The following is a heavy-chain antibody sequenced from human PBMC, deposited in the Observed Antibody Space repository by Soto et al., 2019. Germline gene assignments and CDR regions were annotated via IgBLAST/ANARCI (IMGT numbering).Heavy chain of an antibody. V-gene: IGHV3-30*18. CDR3: AKGRIALFYGMDV. J-gene: IGHJ6*02. CDR2: ISYDGSNK. CDR1: GFTFSSYG. Sequence: QVQLVESGGGVVQPGRSLRLSCAASGFTFSSYGMHWVRQAPGKGLEWVAVISYDGSNKYYADSVKGRFTISRDNYKNTLYLQMNSLRAEDTAVYYCAKGRIALFYGMDVWGQGTTVTVSS. D-gene: IGHD6-13*01.